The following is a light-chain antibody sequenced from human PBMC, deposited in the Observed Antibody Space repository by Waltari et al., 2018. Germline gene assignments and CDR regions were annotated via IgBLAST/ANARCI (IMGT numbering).Light chain of an antibody. J-gene: IGLJ1*01. Sequence: QSALTQPASVSGTPGQSITISCSGTTSDVGSYDLVSWYQQHPGEAPKLLICEVFRRPTDTSSRFSGAKSGSTASLTISGLQPEDEADYYCCSYAGRGTYVFGSGTKVTVL. CDR3: CSYAGRGTYV. CDR1: TSDVGSYDL. CDR2: EVF. V-gene: IGLV2-23*02.